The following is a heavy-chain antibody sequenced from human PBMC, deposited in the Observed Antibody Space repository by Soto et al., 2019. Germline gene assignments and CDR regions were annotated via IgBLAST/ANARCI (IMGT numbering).Heavy chain of an antibody. D-gene: IGHD6-19*01. Sequence: PSETLSLTXTVPGGSISSYYWSWIRQPPGKGLEWIGYIYYSGSTNYNPSLKSRVTISVDTSKNQFSLKLSSVTAADTAVYYCARDQRRVAVDYWDYYYYGMDVWGQGTTVTVSS. CDR3: ARDQRRVAVDYWDYYYYGMDV. CDR1: GGSISSYY. CDR2: IYYSGST. V-gene: IGHV4-59*01. J-gene: IGHJ6*02.